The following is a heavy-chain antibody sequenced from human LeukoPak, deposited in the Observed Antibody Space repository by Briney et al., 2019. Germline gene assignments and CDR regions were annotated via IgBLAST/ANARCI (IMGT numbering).Heavy chain of an antibody. CDR2: INHSGYT. V-gene: IGHV4-34*01. J-gene: IGHJ4*02. Sequence: PSETLSLTCAVSGVSFDDYYWSWVRQTPGKGLEWIGEINHSGYTNDNPSLKSRVTLSIDTSRKQFSLNLRSVTVADAGIYFCTRMTRGQDYWGQGTQVTVSS. CDR1: GVSFDDYY. CDR3: TRMTRGQDY. D-gene: IGHD4-11*01.